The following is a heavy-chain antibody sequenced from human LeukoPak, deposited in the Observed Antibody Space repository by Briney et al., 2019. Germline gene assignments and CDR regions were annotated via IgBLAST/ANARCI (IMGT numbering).Heavy chain of an antibody. Sequence: GGSLRLSCAASGFTVSSNYMSWVRQAPGKGLEWVSVIYSGGSTYYADSVKGRFTISRDNAKNTLYLQMNSLRAEDTAVYYCAREGSAAGIDDAFDIWGQGTMVTVSS. CDR1: GFTVSSNY. V-gene: IGHV3-66*01. J-gene: IGHJ3*02. CDR2: IYSGGST. D-gene: IGHD6-13*01. CDR3: AREGSAAGIDDAFDI.